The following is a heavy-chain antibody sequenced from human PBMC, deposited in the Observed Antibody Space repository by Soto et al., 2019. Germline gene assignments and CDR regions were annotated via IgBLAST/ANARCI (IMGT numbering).Heavy chain of an antibody. V-gene: IGHV3-23*01. CDR3: ANGHYYDNSGYRVANQAFDQ. Sequence: WLNLSWEAARCTLNNYATSWVRPAPGKGLYWVSSISGGGTGTYSTDSVKGRFTISSDKSKNTVYLQMNSLRAEDTAVYYCANGHYYDNSGYRVANQAFDQWGQGPLVTLS. D-gene: IGHD3-22*01. CDR1: RCTLNNYA. CDR2: ISGGGTGT. J-gene: IGHJ4*02.